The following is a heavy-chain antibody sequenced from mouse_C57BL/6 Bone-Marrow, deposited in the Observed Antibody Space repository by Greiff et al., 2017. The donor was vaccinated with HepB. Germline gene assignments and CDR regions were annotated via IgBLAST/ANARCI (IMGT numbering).Heavy chain of an antibody. CDR3: ARAGYDVGFAY. V-gene: IGHV1-54*01. Sequence: QVQLQQSGAELVRPGTSVKVSCKASGYAFTNYLIEWVKQRPGQGLEWIGVINPGSGGTNYNEKFKGKATLTADKSSSTAYMQLSSLTSEDSAVYFCARAGYDVGFAYWGQGTLVTVSA. CDR1: GYAFTNYL. CDR2: INPGSGGT. D-gene: IGHD2-2*01. J-gene: IGHJ3*01.